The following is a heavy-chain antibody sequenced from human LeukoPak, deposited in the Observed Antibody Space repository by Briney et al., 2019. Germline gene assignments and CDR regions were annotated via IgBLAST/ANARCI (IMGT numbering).Heavy chain of an antibody. Sequence: PGGSLRLSCAASGFTFSSYGMHWVRQAPGKGLEWVAFIRYDGSNKYYADSVKGRFTISRDNSKNTLYLQMNSLRAEDTAVYYCAKDLPKDYYYDSSGYYHLGDHWGQGTLVTVSS. D-gene: IGHD3-22*01. CDR3: AKDLPKDYYYDSSGYYHLGDH. V-gene: IGHV3-30*02. J-gene: IGHJ4*02. CDR1: GFTFSSYG. CDR2: IRYDGSNK.